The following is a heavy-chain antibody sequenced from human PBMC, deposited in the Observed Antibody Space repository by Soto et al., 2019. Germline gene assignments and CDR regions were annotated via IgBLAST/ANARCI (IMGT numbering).Heavy chain of an antibody. CDR2: IYYSGST. D-gene: IGHD5-12*01. Sequence: ETLSLTCTVSGGSISSYYWSWIRQPPGKGLEWIGYIYYSGSTNYNPSLKSRVTISVDTSKNQFSLKLSSVTAADTAVYYCARALVATIYYFDYWGQGTLVTVSS. CDR3: ARALVATIYYFDY. J-gene: IGHJ4*02. CDR1: GGSISSYY. V-gene: IGHV4-59*08.